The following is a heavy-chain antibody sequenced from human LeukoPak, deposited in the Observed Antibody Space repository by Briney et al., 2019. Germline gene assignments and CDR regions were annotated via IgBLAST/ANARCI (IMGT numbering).Heavy chain of an antibody. CDR3: ARSLSTAGIGY. V-gene: IGHV4-38-2*01. CDR1: GYSISSGHY. J-gene: IGHJ4*02. Sequence: TSETLSLTCAVSGYSISSGHYWGWIRQPPGKGLEWIGSVYHSGSTYYNPSLKSRVTISVDTSKNQFSLNLRSVTAADTAVYYCARSLSTAGIGYWGQGTLVTVSS. CDR2: VYHSGST. D-gene: IGHD2-2*01.